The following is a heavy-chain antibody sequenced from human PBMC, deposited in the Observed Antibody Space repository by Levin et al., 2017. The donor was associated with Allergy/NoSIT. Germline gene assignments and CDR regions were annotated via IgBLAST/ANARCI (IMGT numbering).Heavy chain of an antibody. CDR3: ARRITMVRGVPAVEPFDY. Sequence: TSETLSLTCAVSGGSISSSNWWSWVRQPPGKGLEWIGEIYHSGSTNYNPSLKSRVTISVDKSKNQFSLKLSSVTAADTAVYYCARRITMVRGVPAVEPFDYWGQGTLVTVSS. CDR2: IYHSGST. V-gene: IGHV4-4*02. J-gene: IGHJ4*02. D-gene: IGHD3-10*01. CDR1: GGSISSSNW.